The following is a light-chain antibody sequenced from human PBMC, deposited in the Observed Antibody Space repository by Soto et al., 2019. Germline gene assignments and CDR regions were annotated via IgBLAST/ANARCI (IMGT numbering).Light chain of an antibody. CDR1: QSISSW. V-gene: IGKV1-5*01. CDR3: LQHHSYPQT. CDR2: AVS. J-gene: IGKJ1*01. Sequence: DIQIAQSPSTVAASVVARVTITCRASQSISSWLAWYQQKPGKAPKRLIYAVSSLQSEVPSRFSGSGSGTEFTLTISSLQPEVVATYYCLQHHSYPQTFGQGTKVDI.